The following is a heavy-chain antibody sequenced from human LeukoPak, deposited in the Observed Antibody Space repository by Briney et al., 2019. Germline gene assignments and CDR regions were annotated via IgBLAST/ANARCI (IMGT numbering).Heavy chain of an antibody. CDR1: GFTLSDYY. CDR2: ISSSSSYT. CDR3: ARGLRWVDY. D-gene: IGHD4-23*01. V-gene: IGHV3-11*06. Sequence: GGSLRLSCAASGFTLSDYYMSWIRQAPGKGLEWVSHISSSSSYTKDGDSVKGRFTISRDNAKNSLYLQMNSLRAEDTSVYYCARGLRWVDYWGQGTLVTVSS. J-gene: IGHJ4*02.